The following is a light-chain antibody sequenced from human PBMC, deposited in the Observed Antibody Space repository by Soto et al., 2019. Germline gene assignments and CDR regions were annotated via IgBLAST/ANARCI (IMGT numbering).Light chain of an antibody. V-gene: IGLV2-14*03. CDR1: HNDIGTYDY. Sequence: QSVLAQPASVSGPPGQSITISCTGNHNDIGTYDYVSWYQQHPGRAPRLLIHGVTTRPSGISDRFSASKSGLTASLTISGLQPEDEADYYCSSFTSNRIYVFGPGTKVTVL. J-gene: IGLJ1*01. CDR3: SSFTSNRIYV. CDR2: GVT.